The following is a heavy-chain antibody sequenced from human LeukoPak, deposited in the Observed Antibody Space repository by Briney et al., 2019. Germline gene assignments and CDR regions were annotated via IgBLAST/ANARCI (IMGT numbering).Heavy chain of an antibody. J-gene: IGHJ4*02. Sequence: PGGSLRLSCAASGFTFSDYAMGWVRQAPGKGLEWVSSISGSDGSTYYADSVKGRFTISRDNAKNTLYLQMNSLRVEDTAVYYCARGYNYANDFDSWGQGTLVSVSS. D-gene: IGHD5-18*01. V-gene: IGHV3-23*01. CDR2: ISGSDGST. CDR3: ARGYNYANDFDS. CDR1: GFTFSDYA.